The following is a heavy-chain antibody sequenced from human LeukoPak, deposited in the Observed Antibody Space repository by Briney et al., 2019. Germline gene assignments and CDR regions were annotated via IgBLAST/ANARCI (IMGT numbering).Heavy chain of an antibody. Sequence: PSQTLSLTCTVSGGSISSGGYYWSWIRQPPGKGLEWIGSVYYTGKTYYSPSLRSRVAISMDTSRIQFSLNLTSVTAADTATYYCTRARMVTFFDTWGQGKLVAVSS. CDR1: GGSISSGGYY. CDR3: TRARMVTFFDT. V-gene: IGHV4-61*08. D-gene: IGHD3-3*02. J-gene: IGHJ4*02. CDR2: VYYTGKT.